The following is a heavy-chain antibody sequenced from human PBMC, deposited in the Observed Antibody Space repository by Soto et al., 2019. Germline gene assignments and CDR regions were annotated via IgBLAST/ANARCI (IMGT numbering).Heavy chain of an antibody. V-gene: IGHV3-23*01. CDR1: GFIFSSYA. CDR3: AKPPSSGSNGY. Sequence: EVQLLESGGGLVQPGGSPRLSCAASGFIFSSYAMIWVRQAPGKGLEWVSAISGSGGSTYYADSVKGRFTISRDNSKNTLYLQMNSLRAEDTAVYYCAKPPSSGSNGYWGQGTLVTVSS. J-gene: IGHJ4*02. CDR2: ISGSGGST. D-gene: IGHD1-26*01.